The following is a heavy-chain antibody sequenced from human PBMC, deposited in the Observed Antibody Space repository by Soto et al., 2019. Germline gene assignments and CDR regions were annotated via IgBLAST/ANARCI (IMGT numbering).Heavy chain of an antibody. CDR1: GESISSGGYS. V-gene: IGHV4-30-2*01. CDR2: IYHSGST. D-gene: IGHD1-1*01. Sequence: ASETLSLTCAVSGESISSGGYSWSWIRQPPGKGLEWIGYIYHSGSTYYNPSLKSRVTISVDRSKNQFSLKLSSVTAADTAVYYCARGRAGTYYYYYGMDVWGQGTTVTVSS. CDR3: ARGRAGTYYYYYGMDV. J-gene: IGHJ6*02.